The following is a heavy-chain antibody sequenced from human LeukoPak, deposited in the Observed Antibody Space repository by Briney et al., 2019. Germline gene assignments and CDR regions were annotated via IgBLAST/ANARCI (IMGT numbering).Heavy chain of an antibody. D-gene: IGHD6-19*01. J-gene: IGHJ4*02. CDR3: AKCITGSGWYYYFDY. Sequence: GGSLRLSCAASGFTFSSYAMSWVRQAPGKGLGWVSAISGSGGSTYYADSVKGRFTISRDNSKNTLYLQMNSLRAEDTAVYYCAKCITGSGWYYYFDYWGQGTLVTVSS. CDR1: GFTFSSYA. CDR2: ISGSGGST. V-gene: IGHV3-23*01.